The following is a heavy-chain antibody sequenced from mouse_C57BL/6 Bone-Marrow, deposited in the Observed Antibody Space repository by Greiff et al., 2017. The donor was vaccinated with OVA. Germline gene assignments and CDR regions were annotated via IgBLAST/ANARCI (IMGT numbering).Heavy chain of an antibody. D-gene: IGHD1-1*02. CDR1: GYTFTSYW. CDR2: IDPSDSYT. CDR3: AGGWENY. Sequence: QVHLQQPGAELVRPGTSVKLSCKASGYTFTSYWMHWVKQRPGPGLEWIGVIDPSDSYTNYNQQFKGKATLTVDKSSSTAYMQLSSLTSEDSSVYYCAGGWENYWGQGTTLTVSS. V-gene: IGHV1-59*01. J-gene: IGHJ2*01.